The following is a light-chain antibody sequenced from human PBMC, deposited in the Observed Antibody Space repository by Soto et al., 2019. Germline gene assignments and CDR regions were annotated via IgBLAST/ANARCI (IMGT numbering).Light chain of an antibody. V-gene: IGKV3-20*01. CDR3: QQHGNPPWT. Sequence: DIVLTQSPGTLSLSPGQSATLSCRASQSVSSTYLAWYQQKPGQAPRLLFHGASTRATGIPDRFSGSGSGTDFTLTISRLEPEDFAVYYCQQHGNPPWTFGQGTEVEIK. CDR1: QSVSSTY. CDR2: GAS. J-gene: IGKJ1*01.